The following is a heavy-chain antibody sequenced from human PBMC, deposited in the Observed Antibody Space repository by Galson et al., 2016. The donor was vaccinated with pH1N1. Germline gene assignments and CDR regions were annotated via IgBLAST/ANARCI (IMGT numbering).Heavy chain of an antibody. CDR2: ISAGGDDT. V-gene: IGHV3-23*01. CDR1: GFSFSSSG. J-gene: IGHJ5*02. D-gene: IGHD5-18*01. Sequence: SLRLSCAASGFSFSSSGMSWVRQAPGKGLDWVSGISAGGDDTFYAHAVRGRFTISRDNSKKTLYLQMNSLTTVDTAMYYCAKGGAIGPNYNDGEVSSWGQGALVTVSS. CDR3: AKGGAIGPNYNDGEVSS.